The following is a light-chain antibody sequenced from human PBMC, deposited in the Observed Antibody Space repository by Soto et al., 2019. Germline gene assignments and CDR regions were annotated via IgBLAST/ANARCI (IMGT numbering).Light chain of an antibody. CDR3: HHYHNYMYS. CDR2: DAS. Sequence: DIPMTQSPSTLSASVGDRVTITCRASQGISNWLAWYQQKPGKPPKLLIYDASGLDSGVPSRFSGSGYGTEFTLTISGLQPEDSAIYYCHHYHNYMYSFGQGTKVEIK. CDR1: QGISNW. V-gene: IGKV1-5*01. J-gene: IGKJ2*01.